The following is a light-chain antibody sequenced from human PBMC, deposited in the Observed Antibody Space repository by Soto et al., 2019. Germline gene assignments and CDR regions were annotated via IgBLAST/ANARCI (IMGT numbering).Light chain of an antibody. CDR2: GAS. CDR3: QQYGNSHRT. Sequence: EIVLTQSPGTLSLSPGERATLSCRASQSVNSNFLAWYQQKPGQAPRLLIFGASNRATGIPARFSGSGSGTDFTLTISRLESEDFAVYYCQQYGNSHRTVGQGTKVELK. V-gene: IGKV3-20*01. J-gene: IGKJ1*01. CDR1: QSVNSNF.